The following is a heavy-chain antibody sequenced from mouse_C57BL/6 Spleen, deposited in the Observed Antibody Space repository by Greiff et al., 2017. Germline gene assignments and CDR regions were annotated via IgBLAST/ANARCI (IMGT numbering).Heavy chain of an antibody. CDR3: TAWGVRQGDY. J-gene: IGHJ2*01. V-gene: IGHV14-1*01. Sequence: VQLQQSGAELVRPGASVKLSCTASGFTITDYYMHWVKQRPEQGLEWIGRIDPEDGDTEYAPKFQGKATMTADTSSNTAYMQLSSLTSEDTAVCYCTAWGVRQGDYWGQGTTLTVSS. D-gene: IGHD2-14*01. CDR2: IDPEDGDT. CDR1: GFTITDYY.